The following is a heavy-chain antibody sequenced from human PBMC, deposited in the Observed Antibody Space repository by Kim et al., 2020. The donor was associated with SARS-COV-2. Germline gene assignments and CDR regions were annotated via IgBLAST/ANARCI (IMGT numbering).Heavy chain of an antibody. CDR2: IYPGDSDT. D-gene: IGHD5-12*01. V-gene: IGHV5-51*01. Sequence: GESLKISCKGSGYSFTSYWIGWVRQMPGKGLEWMGIIYPGDSDTRYSPSFQGQVTISADKSISTAYLQWSSLKASDTAMYYCARCRFPDRRSEWLRSNYYDYGMDVWGQGTTVTVSS. J-gene: IGHJ6*02. CDR1: GYSFTSYW. CDR3: ARCRFPDRRSEWLRSNYYDYGMDV.